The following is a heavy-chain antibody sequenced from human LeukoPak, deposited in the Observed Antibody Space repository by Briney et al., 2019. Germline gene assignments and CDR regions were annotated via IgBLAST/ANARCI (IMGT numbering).Heavy chain of an antibody. J-gene: IGHJ6*03. CDR1: GLTFSSYD. D-gene: IGHD3/OR15-3a*01. CDR2: ISSSSSFI. CDR3: ALDYDFWSWAVPSKPSDYYYMDV. V-gene: IGHV3-48*02. Sequence: PGGSLRLSCAASGLTFSSYDMNWVRQAPGKGLEWVSYISSSSSFIYYTDSVKGRFTISRDNAKNSLYLQMNSLRDEDTAVYYCALDYDFWSWAVPSKPSDYYYMDVWGKGTTVTVSS.